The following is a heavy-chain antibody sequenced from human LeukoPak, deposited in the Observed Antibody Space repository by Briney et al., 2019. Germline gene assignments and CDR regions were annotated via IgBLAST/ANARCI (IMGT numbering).Heavy chain of an antibody. V-gene: IGHV3-74*01. CDR3: ARDHPRRSLTTRDFDY. D-gene: IGHD1-1*01. CDR1: GFTFSSYW. Sequence: PGGSLRLSCAASGFTFSSYWMHWVRQAPGKGLVWVSRINTNGSSTSYADSVKGRFTISRDNAKNTLYLQMNSLRAEDTAVYYCARDHPRRSLTTRDFDYWGQGTLVTVSS. CDR2: INTNGSST. J-gene: IGHJ4*02.